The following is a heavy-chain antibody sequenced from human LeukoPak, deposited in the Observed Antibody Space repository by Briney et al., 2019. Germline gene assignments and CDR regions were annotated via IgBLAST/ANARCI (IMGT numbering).Heavy chain of an antibody. CDR1: GGSFSGYY. J-gene: IGHJ3*02. V-gene: IGHV4-34*01. D-gene: IGHD2/OR15-2a*01. Sequence: SETLSLTCAVYGGSFSGYYWSWIRQPPGKGLEWIGEINHSGSTNYNPSLKSRVTISVDTSKNQFSLKLSSVTAADTAVYYCASRNKRRAFDIWGQGTMVTVSS. CDR3: ASRNKRRAFDI. CDR2: INHSGST.